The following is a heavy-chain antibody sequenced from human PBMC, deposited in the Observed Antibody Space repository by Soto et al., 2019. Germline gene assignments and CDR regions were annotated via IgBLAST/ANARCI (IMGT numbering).Heavy chain of an antibody. CDR2: IKSKVDGGTA. J-gene: IGHJ6*02. V-gene: IGHV3-15*01. CDR3: TKLSYVYDYGMDV. D-gene: IGHD2-2*01. Sequence: VGFLRLSCEASGFTFSNAWMNWVRQGPGKGLEWLGRIKSKVDGGTADYVAATKGRFSISRDDLKNMLYLQMNSLKPDDTAVYYCTKLSYVYDYGMDVLGQGTTVTV. CDR1: GFTFSNAW.